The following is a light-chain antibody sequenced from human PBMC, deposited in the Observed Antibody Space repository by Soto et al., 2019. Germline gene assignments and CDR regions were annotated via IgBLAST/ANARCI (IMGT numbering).Light chain of an antibody. Sequence: EIVMTQSPATLSVSPGERATLSCRASQSVRSNLAWYQHKPGQAPRLLIYGASTRATGIPARFSGSGSGTEFTLTISSLQSADFAVYYCQHYNNWPASLTFGGGTKVAIK. J-gene: IGKJ4*01. CDR2: GAS. CDR1: QSVRSN. CDR3: QHYNNWPASLT. V-gene: IGKV3-15*01.